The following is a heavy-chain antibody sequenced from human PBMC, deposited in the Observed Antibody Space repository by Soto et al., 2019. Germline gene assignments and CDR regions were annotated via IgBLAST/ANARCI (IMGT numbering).Heavy chain of an antibody. Sequence: SVKVSCKASGYTFTGYAMHWVRQAPGQRLEWMGWINAGNGNTKYSQKFQGRVTITRDTSASTAYMELSSLRSEDTAVYYCARDRSSSWPHDAFDIWGQGTMVTVSS. D-gene: IGHD6-13*01. CDR1: GYTFTGYA. V-gene: IGHV1-3*01. J-gene: IGHJ3*02. CDR3: ARDRSSSWPHDAFDI. CDR2: INAGNGNT.